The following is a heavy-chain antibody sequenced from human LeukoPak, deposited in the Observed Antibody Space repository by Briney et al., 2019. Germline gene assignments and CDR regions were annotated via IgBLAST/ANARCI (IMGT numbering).Heavy chain of an antibody. Sequence: ASVKVSCKASGYTFTSYGISWVRQAPGQGLEWMGWISAYNGNTKYAQKLQDRVTMTTDTSTTTAYMELSSLRSDDTAVYYCARDVSSVATAAPGHWGVDVWGQGTTVTVSS. D-gene: IGHD6-13*01. V-gene: IGHV1-18*01. CDR3: ARDVSSVATAAPGHWGVDV. CDR2: ISAYNGNT. CDR1: GYTFTSYG. J-gene: IGHJ6*02.